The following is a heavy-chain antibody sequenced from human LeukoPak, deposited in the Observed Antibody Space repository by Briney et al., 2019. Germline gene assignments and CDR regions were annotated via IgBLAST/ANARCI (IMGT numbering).Heavy chain of an antibody. J-gene: IGHJ3*02. Sequence: KPSETLSLTCTVSGGSISSYYWSWIRQPPGKGLEWIGYIYYSGSTNYNPSLKSRVTISVDTSKNQFSLKLSSVTAADTAVYYCARSDYGDYLGDDAFDIWGQGTMVTVSS. D-gene: IGHD4-17*01. V-gene: IGHV4-59*08. CDR3: ARSDYGDYLGDDAFDI. CDR1: GGSISSYY. CDR2: IYYSGST.